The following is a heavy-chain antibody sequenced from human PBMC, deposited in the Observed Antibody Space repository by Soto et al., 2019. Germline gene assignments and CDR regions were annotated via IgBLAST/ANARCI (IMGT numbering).Heavy chain of an antibody. CDR2: IYYSGST. J-gene: IGHJ1*01. Sequence: QVQLQESGPGLVKPSQTLSLTCTVSGGSISSGGYYWSWIRQHPGKGLEWIGYIYYSGSTYYTPCLTSRVTISLDTPKSQFSPKISSVTPAHTPVYFSAPSVRSGSRGFQHWGQGTLVTVSS. D-gene: IGHD3-22*01. CDR3: APSVRSGSRGFQH. CDR1: GGSISSGGYY. V-gene: IGHV4-31*03.